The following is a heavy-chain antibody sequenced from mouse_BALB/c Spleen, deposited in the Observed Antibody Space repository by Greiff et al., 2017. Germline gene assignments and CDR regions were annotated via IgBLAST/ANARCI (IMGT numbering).Heavy chain of an antibody. V-gene: IGHV1-26*01. J-gene: IGHJ2*01. CDR1: GYSFTGYY. D-gene: IGHD4-1*01. CDR3: ARPLNWYFDY. CDR2: INPYNGAT. Sequence: EVQLQQSGPELVKPGASVKISCKASGYSFTGYYMHWVKQSHVKSLEWIGRINPYNGATSYNQNFKDKASLTVDKSSSTAYMELHSLTSEDSAVYYCARPLNWYFDYWGQGTTLTVSS.